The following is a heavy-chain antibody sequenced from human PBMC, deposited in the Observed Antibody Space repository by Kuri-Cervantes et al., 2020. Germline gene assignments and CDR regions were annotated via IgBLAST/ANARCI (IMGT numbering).Heavy chain of an antibody. CDR3: ARDSGAWFGDYYYGMDV. CDR1: GFTFSSYA. D-gene: IGHD3-10*01. Sequence: GGSLRLSCAASGFTFSSYAMHWVRQAPGKGLEWVAVISYDGSNKYYADSVKGRFTISRDNSKNTLYLQMNSLRAEDTAVYYCARDSGAWFGDYYYGMDVWGQGTTVTVSS. J-gene: IGHJ6*02. CDR2: ISYDGSNK. V-gene: IGHV3-30*07.